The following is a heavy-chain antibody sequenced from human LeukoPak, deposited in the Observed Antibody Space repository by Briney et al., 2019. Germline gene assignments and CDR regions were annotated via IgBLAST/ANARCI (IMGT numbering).Heavy chain of an antibody. D-gene: IGHD2-2*03. CDR3: ARIFGYAKWYFDL. CDR2: IYASGST. CDR1: GVSISNYY. V-gene: IGHV4-4*07. Sequence: PSETLSLTCTVSGVSISNYYWSWIRQPAGKGLEWIGRIYASGSTNYNPSLKSRVTMSVDTSNNQFSLKLTSVTAADTAVYYCARIFGYAKWYFDLWGRGTLVTVSS. J-gene: IGHJ2*01.